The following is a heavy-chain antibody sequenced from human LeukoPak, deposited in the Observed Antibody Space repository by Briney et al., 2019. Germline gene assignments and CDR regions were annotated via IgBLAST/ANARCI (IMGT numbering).Heavy chain of an antibody. CDR3: AKRADWGSQMDWYFDL. J-gene: IGHJ2*01. D-gene: IGHD3-9*01. Sequence: GGSLRLSCAASGFTFSSYSMNWVRQAPGKGLEWVSSISSSSSYIYYSDSVKGRFTISRANAKNSLYMQMNRLRAEDTAVYFCAKRADWGSQMDWYFDLWGRGTLVSVS. CDR1: GFTFSSYS. CDR2: ISSSSSYI. V-gene: IGHV3-21*01.